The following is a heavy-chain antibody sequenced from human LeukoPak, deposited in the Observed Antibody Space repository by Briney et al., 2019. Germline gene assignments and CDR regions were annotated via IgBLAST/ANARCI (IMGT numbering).Heavy chain of an antibody. CDR1: GYSISRGYY. CDR2: IFHSGST. D-gene: IGHD6-13*01. Sequence: PSETLSLTCTVSGYSISRGYYWAWIRQPPGKGLEWIGSIFHSGSTYYSPSFKSRVILSVDTSKNHFSLELTSVTSADTAVYYCAIMGQQLVIGAYYFERWGQGTLVTVSS. J-gene: IGHJ4*02. CDR3: AIMGQQLVIGAYYFER. V-gene: IGHV4-38-2*02.